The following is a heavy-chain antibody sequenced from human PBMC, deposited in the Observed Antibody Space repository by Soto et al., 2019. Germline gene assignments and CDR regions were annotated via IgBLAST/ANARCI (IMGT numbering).Heavy chain of an antibody. V-gene: IGHV1-3*01. CDR1: GYTFTSYA. J-gene: IGHJ4*02. CDR3: AIRYSYGPFDY. CDR2: INAGNGNT. Sequence: ASVKVSCKASGYTFTSYAMHWVRQAPGQRLEWMGWINAGNGNTNYAQKFQGRVTITADKSTSTAYMELSSLRSEDTAVYYCAIRYSYGPFDYWGQGTLVTVSS. D-gene: IGHD5-18*01.